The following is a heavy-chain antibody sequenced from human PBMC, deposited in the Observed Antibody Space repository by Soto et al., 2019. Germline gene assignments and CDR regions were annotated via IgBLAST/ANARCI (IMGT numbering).Heavy chain of an antibody. CDR1: GFTFSDHY. CDR2: TRNKANSYTT. D-gene: IGHD3-9*01. J-gene: IGHJ4*02. CDR3: ARLSTNYDILTGYYTLPDY. V-gene: IGHV3-72*01. Sequence: EVQLVESGGGLGQPGGSLRLSCAASGFTFSDHYMDWVRQAPGKGLEWVGRTRNKANSYTTEYAASVKGRFTISRDDSKNSLYLQMNSLKTEDTPVYYCARLSTNYDILTGYYTLPDYWGQGTLVTVSS.